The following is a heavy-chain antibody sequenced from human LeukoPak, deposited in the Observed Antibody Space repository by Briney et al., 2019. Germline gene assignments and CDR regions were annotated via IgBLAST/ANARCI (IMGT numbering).Heavy chain of an antibody. Sequence: PGGSLRLSCAASGFTFSSYAMSWVRQAPGKGLEWVSAISGSGGSTYYADSVKGRFTISRDNSKNTLYLQMNSLRAEDTAVYYCANTVTVWFVELPGYFDYWGQGTLVTVSS. D-gene: IGHD3-10*01. CDR1: GFTFSSYA. CDR3: ANTVTVWFVELPGYFDY. CDR2: ISGSGGST. V-gene: IGHV3-23*01. J-gene: IGHJ4*02.